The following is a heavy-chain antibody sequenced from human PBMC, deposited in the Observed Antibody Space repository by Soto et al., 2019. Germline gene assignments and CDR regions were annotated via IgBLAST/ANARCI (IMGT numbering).Heavy chain of an antibody. V-gene: IGHV4-59*01. CDR1: GGSISSYY. J-gene: IGHJ6*02. D-gene: IGHD2-2*02. CDR2: IYYSGST. Sequence: LSLTCTVSGGSISSYYWGWIRQPPLKGLEWIGYIYYSGSTNYNPSLKSRVTISVDTSKNQFSLKLSSVTAADTAVYYCAGSPFYCSSTSCYTGYYYGMDVWGQGTTVTVSS. CDR3: AGSPFYCSSTSCYTGYYYGMDV.